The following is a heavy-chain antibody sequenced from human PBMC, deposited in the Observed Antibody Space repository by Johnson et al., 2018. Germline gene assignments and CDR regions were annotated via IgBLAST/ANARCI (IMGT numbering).Heavy chain of an antibody. CDR2: TRNKANSYTT. CDR3: ARDRVGQKSMDV. V-gene: IGHV3-72*01. CDR1: GFTFSDHY. J-gene: IGHJ6*02. D-gene: IGHD3-10*01. Sequence: VQLVQSGGGLVQPGGSLRLSCAASGFTFSDHYMDWVRQAPGKGLEWVARTRNKANSYTTEYAASVKGRFTISRDDSKNSFYLKMNSLKTEDTAGYYCARDRVGQKSMDVWGQGTTVTVSS.